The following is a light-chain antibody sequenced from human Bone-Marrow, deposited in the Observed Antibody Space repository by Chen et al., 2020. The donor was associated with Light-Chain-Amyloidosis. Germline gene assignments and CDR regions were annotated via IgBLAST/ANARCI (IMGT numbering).Light chain of an antibody. CDR3: CSYAGSYTYV. V-gene: IGLV2-11*01. CDR2: DVS. CDR1: SSDVGGYKY. Sequence: QSALTQPRSVSGAPGQNVTISCTGTSSDVGGYKYVSWYQQHPGQSPKLMIYDVSKRPSGVPDRFSGSKSGNTASLTISGLQAEDEADYYCCSYAGSYTYVFGTGTKVTVL. J-gene: IGLJ1*01.